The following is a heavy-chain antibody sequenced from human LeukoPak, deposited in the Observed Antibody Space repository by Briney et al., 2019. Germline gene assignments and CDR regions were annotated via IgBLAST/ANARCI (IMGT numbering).Heavy chain of an antibody. CDR2: INHSGST. V-gene: IGHV4-34*01. D-gene: IGHD3-10*01. Sequence: TSETLSLTCAVYGGSFSGYYWSWIRQPPGNGLEWIGEINHSGSTNYNPSLKSRVTISVDTSKNQFSLKLSSVTAADTAVYYCARGSLWFGEFTFDYWGQGTLVTVSS. CDR3: ARGSLWFGEFTFDY. J-gene: IGHJ4*02. CDR1: GGSFSGYY.